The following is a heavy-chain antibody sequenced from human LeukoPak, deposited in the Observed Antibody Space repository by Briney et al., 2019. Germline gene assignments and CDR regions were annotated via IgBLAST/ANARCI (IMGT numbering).Heavy chain of an antibody. Sequence: SETLSLTCNVSGGSISSNYWSWIRQPPGKGLEWIGYIYYSGSTNYNPSLKSRVTISVDTSKNQFSLKLSSVTAADTAVYYCARVGTIFGVASYYFDYWGQGTLVTVSS. J-gene: IGHJ4*02. CDR2: IYYSGST. V-gene: IGHV4-59*01. D-gene: IGHD3-3*01. CDR3: ARVGTIFGVASYYFDY. CDR1: GGSISSNY.